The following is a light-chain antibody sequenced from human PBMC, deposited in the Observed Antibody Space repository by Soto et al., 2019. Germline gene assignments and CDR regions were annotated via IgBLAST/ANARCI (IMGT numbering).Light chain of an antibody. V-gene: IGKV3-20*01. CDR2: GAS. Sequence: IVLSQSLGTLSLSKGERATLSCRTSQSVSNNYLAWYQQKPGQAPRLLIYGASSRATGIPDRFSGSGSGTDFTLSISRLEPEDFAVYYCQQYSRLWTFGQGTIVDIK. CDR1: QSVSNNY. CDR3: QQYSRLWT. J-gene: IGKJ1*01.